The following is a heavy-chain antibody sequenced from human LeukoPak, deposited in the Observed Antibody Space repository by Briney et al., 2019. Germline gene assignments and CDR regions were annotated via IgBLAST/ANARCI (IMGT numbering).Heavy chain of an antibody. Sequence: GESLKISCKGSGYSFTSYWIAGVRQMPGKGLEGMGIIYPYDSNTRYSPSFQGQVTMSVDKSINTAYLQWRSLKASDTAMYYCARRFGSGSPNWLDPWGQGTLVTVTS. D-gene: IGHD3-10*01. V-gene: IGHV5-51*01. CDR1: GYSFTSYW. J-gene: IGHJ5*02. CDR2: IYPYDSNT. CDR3: ARRFGSGSPNWLDP.